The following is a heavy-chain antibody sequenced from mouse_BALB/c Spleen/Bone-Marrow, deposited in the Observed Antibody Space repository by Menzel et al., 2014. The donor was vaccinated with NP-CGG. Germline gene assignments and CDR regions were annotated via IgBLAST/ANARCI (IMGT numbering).Heavy chain of an antibody. CDR3: ASYYYGHYFDY. Sequence: VQLPQSGAEIVKPGASVKLSCTASGFNIKDTYMHWVKQRPEQGLEWIGRIDPANGNTKYDPKFQGKATITADTSSNIAYRQLSSLTSEDTAFYYCASYYYGHYFDYWGQGTTLTVSS. V-gene: IGHV14-3*02. J-gene: IGHJ2*01. CDR1: GFNIKDTY. CDR2: IDPANGNT. D-gene: IGHD1-1*01.